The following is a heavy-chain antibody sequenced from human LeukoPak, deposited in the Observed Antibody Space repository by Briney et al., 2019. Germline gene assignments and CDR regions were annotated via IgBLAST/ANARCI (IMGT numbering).Heavy chain of an antibody. J-gene: IGHJ3*02. CDR2: IYYSGST. CDR1: GGSISSGGYY. Sequence: SQTLSLTCTVSGGSISSGGYYWSWIRQHPGKGLEWIGYIYYSGSTYYNPSLKSRVTISVDTSKNQFSLKLSSVTAADTAVYYCARDGTATTSDAFDIWGQGTMVTVSS. V-gene: IGHV4-31*03. CDR3: ARDGTATTSDAFDI. D-gene: IGHD4-17*01.